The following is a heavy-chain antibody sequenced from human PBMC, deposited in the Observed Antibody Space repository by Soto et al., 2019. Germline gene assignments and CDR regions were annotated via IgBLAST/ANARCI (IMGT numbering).Heavy chain of an antibody. CDR1: GGSINSYY. J-gene: IGHJ3*01. D-gene: IGHD3-9*01. Sequence: QVQLQESGPGLVKPSETLSLTCTVSGGSINSYYWSWIRQPPGRGPEYVGYISYSGSTNYNPSLTGRITMSVDTSKNQFSLKLSSVTAADTAVYYCASLNFDLLTGYYAFDFWGQGTMVTVSS. CDR2: ISYSGST. CDR3: ASLNFDLLTGYYAFDF. V-gene: IGHV4-59*08.